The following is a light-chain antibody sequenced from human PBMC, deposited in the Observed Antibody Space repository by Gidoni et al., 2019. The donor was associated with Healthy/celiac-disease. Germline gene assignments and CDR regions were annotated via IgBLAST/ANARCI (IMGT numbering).Light chain of an antibody. Sequence: EIVMTQSPATLSVSPGERATLSCRASQSVSSNLAWYQQKPGQAPRLLIYGASTRATGIPARFSGSESGTEFTLTISSLQSEYFAVYYCQQYNNWPYTFGQGTRLKIK. V-gene: IGKV3-15*01. CDR2: GAS. J-gene: IGKJ2*01. CDR3: QQYNNWPYT. CDR1: QSVSSN.